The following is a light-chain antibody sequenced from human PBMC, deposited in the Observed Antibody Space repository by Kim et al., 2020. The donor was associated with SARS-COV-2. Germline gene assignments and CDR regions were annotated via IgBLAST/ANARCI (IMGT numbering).Light chain of an antibody. V-gene: IGLV6-57*04. CDR3: QSYDSSNHVV. Sequence: NFMLTQPHSVSESPGKTVTISCTRSSGSIDSNYVQWYQQRPGSAPTTVIYEDNQRPSGVPDRFSGSIDSSSNSASLTISGLKTEDEADYYCQSYDSSNHVVFGGGTQLTVL. J-gene: IGLJ2*01. CDR1: SGSIDSNY. CDR2: EDN.